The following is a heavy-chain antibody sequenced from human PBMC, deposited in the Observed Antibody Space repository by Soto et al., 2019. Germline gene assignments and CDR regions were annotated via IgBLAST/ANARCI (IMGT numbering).Heavy chain of an antibody. CDR1: GGSIGSGGDD. CDR3: ARDSRYYYDSSGYSPVYYGMDV. V-gene: IGHV4-31*03. Sequence: PPERLSLACTVSGGSIGSGGDDWSWIRQHPGKGLEWIGYTYYSGSTYYNPSLKSRVTISVDTSKNQFSLKLSSVTAADTAVYYCARDSRYYYDSSGYSPVYYGMDVWGQGTTVTVSS. CDR2: TYYSGST. D-gene: IGHD3-22*01. J-gene: IGHJ6*02.